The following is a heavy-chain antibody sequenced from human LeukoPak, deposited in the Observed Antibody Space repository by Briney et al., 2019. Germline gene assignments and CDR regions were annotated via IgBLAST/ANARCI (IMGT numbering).Heavy chain of an antibody. CDR2: IYYSGSA. V-gene: IGHV4-59*12. CDR3: ARGVLYYFDY. CDR1: GGSISSYY. Sequence: SETLSLTCTVSGGSISSYYWSWIRQPPGKGLEWIGYIYYSGSANYNPSLKSRVTISVDTSKNQFSLKLSSVTAADTAVYYCARGVLYYFDYWGQGTLVTVSS. J-gene: IGHJ4*02.